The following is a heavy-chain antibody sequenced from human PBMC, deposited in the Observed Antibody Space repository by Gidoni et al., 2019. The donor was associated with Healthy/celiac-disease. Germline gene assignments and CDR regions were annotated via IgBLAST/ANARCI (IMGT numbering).Heavy chain of an antibody. V-gene: IGHV1-18*04. Sequence: QVQLVQSGAEVKKPGASVKVSCKASGYTFTSYGISWVRQAPGQGLEWMGWISAYNGNTNYAQKLQGRVTMTTDTSTSTAYMELRSLRSDDTAVYYCARDGNPPVGYSYGHYYYYYGMDVWGQGTTVTVSS. CDR2: ISAYNGNT. D-gene: IGHD5-18*01. CDR1: GYTFTSYG. CDR3: ARDGNPPVGYSYGHYYYYYGMDV. J-gene: IGHJ6*02.